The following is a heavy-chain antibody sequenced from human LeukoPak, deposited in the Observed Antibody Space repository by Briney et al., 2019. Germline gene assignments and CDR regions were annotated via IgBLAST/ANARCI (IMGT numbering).Heavy chain of an antibody. CDR3: ARRRLGWYSVDY. Sequence: KPSETLSLTCTVSGGSISSFYWSWIRQPPGKGLEWIGYIYYSGITKYNPSLKSRVTISVDTSKNQFSLKLTSVTAADTAVYYCARRRLGWYSVDYWGQGTLVSVSS. J-gene: IGHJ4*02. V-gene: IGHV4-59*08. CDR1: GGSISSFY. CDR2: IYYSGIT. D-gene: IGHD6-19*01.